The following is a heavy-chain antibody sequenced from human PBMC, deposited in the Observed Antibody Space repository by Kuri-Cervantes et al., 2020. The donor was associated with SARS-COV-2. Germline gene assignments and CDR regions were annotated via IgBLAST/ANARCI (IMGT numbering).Heavy chain of an antibody. CDR2: ISSSGSTI. CDR1: GFTFSSYE. V-gene: IGHV3-48*03. CDR3: ARDVSLPPYYYGMDV. D-gene: IGHD2/OR15-2a*01. J-gene: IGHJ6*02. Sequence: GGSLRLSCAASGFTFSSYEMNWVRQAPGKGLEWVSYISSSGSTIYYADSVKGRFIISRDNAKNSLYLQMNSLRAEDTALYHCARDVSLPPYYYGMDVWGQGTTVTVSS.